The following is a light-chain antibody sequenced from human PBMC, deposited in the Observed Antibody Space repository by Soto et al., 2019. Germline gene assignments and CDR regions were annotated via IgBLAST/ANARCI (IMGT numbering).Light chain of an antibody. CDR2: EGS. V-gene: IGLV2-23*01. J-gene: IGLJ2*01. CDR1: SSDVGSYNL. Sequence: QSALTQPASVSGSPGQSITISFTGTSSDVGSYNLVSWYQQHPDKAPKLMIYEGSKQPSGVSNRFSGSKSGNTASLTISGLKAEDETDYYCCSCAGPHVVFGGGSKLTVL. CDR3: CSCAGPHVV.